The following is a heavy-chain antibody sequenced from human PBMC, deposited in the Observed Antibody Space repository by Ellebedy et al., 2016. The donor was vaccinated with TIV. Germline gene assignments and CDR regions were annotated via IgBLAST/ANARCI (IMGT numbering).Heavy chain of an antibody. CDR1: GFTLSSYW. Sequence: GGSLRLXCAASGFTLSSYWMSWLRQAPGKGLEWVANINQGGSETYYVDSVKGRFTMSRDNAKNSLYLQLNSLRAEDTAVYYCARSPATGTVDYWGHGTLVTVSS. V-gene: IGHV3-7*01. D-gene: IGHD1-1*01. J-gene: IGHJ4*01. CDR2: INQGGSET. CDR3: ARSPATGTVDY.